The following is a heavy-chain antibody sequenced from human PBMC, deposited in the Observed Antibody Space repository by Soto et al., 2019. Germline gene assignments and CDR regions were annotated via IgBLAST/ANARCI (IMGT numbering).Heavy chain of an antibody. CDR3: ARAGGAYCSSNSCYKLDP. CDR1: GGTFSSYA. J-gene: IGHJ5*02. D-gene: IGHD2-2*02. CDR2: IIPIFGTA. V-gene: IGHV1-69*01. Sequence: QVQLVQSGAEVKKPGSSVKVSCKASGGTFSSYAISWVRQAPGQGLEWMGGIIPIFGTANYAQKFQGRVTLTADESTSTAYMELSSLRSEDTAVYYCARAGGAYCSSNSCYKLDPWGQGTLLTVSS.